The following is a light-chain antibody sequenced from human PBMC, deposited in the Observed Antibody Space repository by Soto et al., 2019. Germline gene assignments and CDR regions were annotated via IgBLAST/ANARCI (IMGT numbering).Light chain of an antibody. CDR1: SSDVGGYNY. Sequence: QSALTQPRSVSGSPGQSVTISCTGTSSDVGGYNYVSWYQQHPGKAPKLMIYDVSKRPSGVPDRFSGSKSGNTASLTISALQAEDEADYYCTSYTSVTIVVFGGGTKLTVL. J-gene: IGLJ2*01. CDR3: TSYTSVTIVV. CDR2: DVS. V-gene: IGLV2-11*01.